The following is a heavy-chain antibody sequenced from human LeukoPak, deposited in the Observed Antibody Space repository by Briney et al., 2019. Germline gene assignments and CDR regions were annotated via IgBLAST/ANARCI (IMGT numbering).Heavy chain of an antibody. CDR2: TSSSSSYI. CDR3: AKGSKEVLFTRDHCMDV. CDR1: GFTFSSYS. V-gene: IGHV3-21*01. J-gene: IGHJ6*03. Sequence: PGGSLRLSCAASGFTFSSYSMNWVRQAQGQGLEWVSSTSSSSSYIYYADSVKGRFTISRDNAKNSLYLQMNSLRAEDTAVYYCAKGSKEVLFTRDHCMDVWGKGTTVTISS. D-gene: IGHD3-3*01.